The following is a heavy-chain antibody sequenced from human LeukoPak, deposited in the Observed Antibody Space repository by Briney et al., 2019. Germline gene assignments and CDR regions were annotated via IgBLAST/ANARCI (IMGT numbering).Heavy chain of an antibody. CDR2: INPSGGST. Sequence: ASVKVSCKASGYTFTSYYMHWVRQAPGQGLEWMGIINPSGGSTSYAQKFQGRVTMTRDTSTSTVYMELSSLRSEDTAVCHCARDPVGTSWFDPWGQGTLVTVSS. J-gene: IGHJ5*02. CDR3: ARDPVGTSWFDP. V-gene: IGHV1-46*01. CDR1: GYTFTSYY. D-gene: IGHD5-12*01.